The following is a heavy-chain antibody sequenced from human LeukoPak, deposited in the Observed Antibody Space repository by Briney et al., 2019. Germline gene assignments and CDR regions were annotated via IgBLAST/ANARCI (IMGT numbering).Heavy chain of an antibody. J-gene: IGHJ4*02. Sequence: GASVKVSCKASGYTFTSYAISWVRQAPGQGLEWMGGIIPIFGTANYAQKFQGRVTITADESTSTAYMELSSLRSEDTAVYYCAREPRYDSSGSFDYWGQGTLVTVSS. CDR2: IIPIFGTA. CDR1: GYTFTSYA. CDR3: AREPRYDSSGSFDY. V-gene: IGHV1-69*13. D-gene: IGHD3-22*01.